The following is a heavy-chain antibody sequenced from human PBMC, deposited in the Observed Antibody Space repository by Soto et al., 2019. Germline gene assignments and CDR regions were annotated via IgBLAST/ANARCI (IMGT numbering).Heavy chain of an antibody. D-gene: IGHD3-3*01. V-gene: IGHV3-66*01. CDR3: ARDFFGPAASWVAFDI. CDR1: GITVRSNF. Sequence: GGSLRLSCAASGITVRSNFMSWVRQAPGKGLEWVSVIFNSGETHYADSVKDRFIISRDNSKNMLYLQMSSPRAEDTAVYYCARDFFGPAASWVAFDIWGQGTMVTVSS. J-gene: IGHJ3*02. CDR2: IFNSGET.